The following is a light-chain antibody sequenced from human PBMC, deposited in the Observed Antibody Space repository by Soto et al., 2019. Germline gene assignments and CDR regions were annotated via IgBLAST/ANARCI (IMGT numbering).Light chain of an antibody. J-gene: IGKJ3*01. CDR1: QSVSSSY. CDR3: QQYGSSPPRFT. Sequence: EIVLTQSPGTLSLSPGERATLSCRASQSVSSSYLAWYQQKPGQAPRLLIYSASSRATDIPDRFSGSGSGTDCTLTISRLEPEDFAVYYCQQYGSSPPRFTFGPGTRVDIK. CDR2: SAS. V-gene: IGKV3-20*01.